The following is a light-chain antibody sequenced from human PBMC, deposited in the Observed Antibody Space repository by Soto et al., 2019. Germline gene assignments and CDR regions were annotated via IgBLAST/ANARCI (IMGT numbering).Light chain of an antibody. J-gene: IGLJ2*01. Sequence: QSVLTQPPSASGTPGQRVTISCSGSSSNIGSSTVSWYQHLPGTAPKLLIYTNNQRPSGVPDRFSGSKSGTTASLAISGLQSEDEADYSCAAWDDSLNGVVFGGGTKVTVL. CDR2: TNN. V-gene: IGLV1-44*01. CDR1: SSNIGSST. CDR3: AAWDDSLNGVV.